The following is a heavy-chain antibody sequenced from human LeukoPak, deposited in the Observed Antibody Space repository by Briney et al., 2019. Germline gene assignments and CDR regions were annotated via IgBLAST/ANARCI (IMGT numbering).Heavy chain of an antibody. J-gene: IGHJ6*02. CDR1: GFTFSNFG. CDR2: ISSSSSYI. CDR3: ARDFLPGMDV. V-gene: IGHV3-21*01. Sequence: GGSLRLSCAASGFTFSNFGINWVRQAPGKGLEWVSSISSSSSYISYADSVKGRFTISRDNAKNSLDLQMNSLRAEDTAVYFCARDFLPGMDVWGQGTTVTVSS.